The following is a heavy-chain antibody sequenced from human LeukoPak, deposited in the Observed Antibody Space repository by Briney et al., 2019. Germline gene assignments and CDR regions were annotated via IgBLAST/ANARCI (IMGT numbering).Heavy chain of an antibody. V-gene: IGHV4-61*02. D-gene: IGHD3-9*01. J-gene: IGHJ4*02. CDR2: IYTSGST. CDR3: ARDRAELRYFDW. CDR1: GGSISSGSYY. Sequence: SETLSLTCTVSGGSISSGSYYWSWIRQPAGKGLEWIGRIYTSGSTNYNPSLKSRVTISVDTSKNQFSLKLSSVTAADTAVYYCARDRAELRYFDWWGQGTLVTVSS.